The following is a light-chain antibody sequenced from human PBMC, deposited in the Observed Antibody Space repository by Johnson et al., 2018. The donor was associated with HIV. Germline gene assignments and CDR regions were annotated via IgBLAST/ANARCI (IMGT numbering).Light chain of an antibody. Sequence: QSVLTQPPSVSAAPGQKVTISCSGSSSNIGNNYVSWYQQLPGTAPKLLVYENVKRPSGIPDRFSGSKSGTSATLGITGLQPGDEADYYCGTWDSRLRAMVFGTGTTVTVL. CDR1: SSNIGNNY. J-gene: IGLJ1*01. CDR3: GTWDSRLRAMV. V-gene: IGLV1-51*02. CDR2: ENV.